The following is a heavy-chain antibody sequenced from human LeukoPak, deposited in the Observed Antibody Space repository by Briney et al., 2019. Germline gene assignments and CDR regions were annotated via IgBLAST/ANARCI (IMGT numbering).Heavy chain of an antibody. CDR3: ARDRNGYFDY. Sequence: SQTLSLTCTVSGGSISSGGYYWSWIRQHPGKGLEWIGYIYYSGSTYYNPSLKSQVTISVDTSKNQFSLKLSSVTAADTAVYYCARDRNGYFDYWGQGTLVTVSS. CDR1: GGSISSGGYY. CDR2: IYYSGST. V-gene: IGHV4-31*01. D-gene: IGHD1-1*01. J-gene: IGHJ4*02.